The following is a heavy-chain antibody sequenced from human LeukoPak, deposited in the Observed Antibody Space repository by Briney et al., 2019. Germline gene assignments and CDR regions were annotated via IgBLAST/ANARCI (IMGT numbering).Heavy chain of an antibody. J-gene: IGHJ4*02. V-gene: IGHV1-2*02. D-gene: IGHD3-22*01. CDR2: INPNSGGT. Sequence: ASVKVSCKASGYTFTGYYMHWVRQAPGQGLEWMGWINPNSGGTNYAQKFQGRVTMTRDTSISTAYMELSRLRSDDTAVYYCALLFDSYYYDSSDTDYWGQGTLVTDSS. CDR3: ALLFDSYYYDSSDTDY. CDR1: GYTFTGYY.